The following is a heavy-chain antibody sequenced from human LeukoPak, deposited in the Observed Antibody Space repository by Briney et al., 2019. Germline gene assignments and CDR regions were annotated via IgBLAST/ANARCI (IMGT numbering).Heavy chain of an antibody. D-gene: IGHD2-15*01. CDR1: GFTFDDYA. Sequence: PGGSLRLSCAASGFTFDDYAMHWVRQAPGKGLEWVSGISWNSGSIGYADSVKGRFTISRDNAKNSLYLQMNSLRAEDTALYYCAKDIGMGYCSGGSCYYGGVDYWGQGTLATVSS. J-gene: IGHJ4*02. CDR3: AKDIGMGYCSGGSCYYGGVDY. V-gene: IGHV3-9*01. CDR2: ISWNSGSI.